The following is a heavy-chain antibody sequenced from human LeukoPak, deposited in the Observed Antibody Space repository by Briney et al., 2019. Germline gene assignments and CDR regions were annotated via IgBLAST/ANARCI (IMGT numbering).Heavy chain of an antibody. J-gene: IGHJ3*02. D-gene: IGHD3-10*01. CDR2: ISSSSSYI. V-gene: IGHV3-21*01. CDR3: ARCIIMVRGVIIREIGAFDI. Sequence: GGSLRLSCAASGFTFSSYSMNWVRQAPGKGLEWVSSISSSSSYIYYADSVKGRFTISRDNAKNSLYLQMNSLRAEDTAVYYCARCIIMVRGVIIREIGAFDIWGQGTMVTVSS. CDR1: GFTFSSYS.